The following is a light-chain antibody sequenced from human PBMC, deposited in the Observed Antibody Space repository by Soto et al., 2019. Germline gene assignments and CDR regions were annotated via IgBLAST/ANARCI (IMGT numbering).Light chain of an antibody. CDR1: QSVSSSY. J-gene: IGKJ1*01. CDR2: GAS. Sequence: ESVLTQSPGTLSLSPGERATLSCRASQSVSSSYLAWYQQKPGQAPRLLIYGASSRATGIPDRFSGSGSGTDFTLTISRLEPEDFAVYYCQQYGSSPPTFGQGTRWISN. CDR3: QQYGSSPPT. V-gene: IGKV3-20*01.